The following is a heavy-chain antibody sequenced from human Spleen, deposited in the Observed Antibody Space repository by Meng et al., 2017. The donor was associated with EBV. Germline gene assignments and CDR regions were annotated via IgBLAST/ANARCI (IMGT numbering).Heavy chain of an antibody. CDR3: ARGGGYGDYEGWFDP. V-gene: IGHV4-4*02. J-gene: IGHJ5*02. D-gene: IGHD4-17*01. CDR2: IYQSGSA. Sequence: QLRLQESGPGMVRPSGTLSLPCAGSGGSISSSNLWSWVRQPPGKGLDWIGYIYQSGSAYYNPSLKSRVTMSVDMSKNQFSLKLSSVTAADTAVYYCARGGGYGDYEGWFDPWGQGTLVTVSS. CDR1: GGSISSSNL.